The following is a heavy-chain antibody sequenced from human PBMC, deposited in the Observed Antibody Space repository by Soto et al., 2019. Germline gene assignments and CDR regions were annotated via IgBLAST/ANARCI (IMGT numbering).Heavy chain of an antibody. CDR1: GCIFRYYA. V-gene: IGHV3-48*03. Sequence: RRLSFASSGCIFRYYAMYFFLQSPWKGLEWVSYFSRTDNTVQYSDSVKGRFIIYRDNVANSLYLQMHSLTAEETAIYYCARETQSYNHNFEYWGQGTLVTVSS. CDR2: FSRTDNTV. J-gene: IGHJ4*02. D-gene: IGHD1-26*01. CDR3: ARETQSYNHNFEY.